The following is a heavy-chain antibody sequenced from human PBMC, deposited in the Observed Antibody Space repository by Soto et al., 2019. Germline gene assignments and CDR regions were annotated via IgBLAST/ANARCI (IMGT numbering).Heavy chain of an antibody. CDR3: ARVVTTVTTYWFDP. CDR1: GGSIGSAHYY. J-gene: IGHJ5*02. D-gene: IGHD4-17*01. V-gene: IGHV4-30-4*01. CDR2: IYYSGST. Sequence: PXETLCLTCTVPGGSIGSAHYYWSWIRQPPGKGLEWIGYIYYSGSTYYNPSLKGRVTISVDTSKNQFSLKLSSVTAADTAVYYCARVVTTVTTYWFDPWGQGTLVTVSS.